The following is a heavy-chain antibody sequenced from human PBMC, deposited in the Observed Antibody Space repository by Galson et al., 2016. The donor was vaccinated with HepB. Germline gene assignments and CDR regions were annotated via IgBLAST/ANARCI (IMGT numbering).Heavy chain of an antibody. V-gene: IGHV3-30*03. Sequence: SLRLSCAASGFTFSSYGMHWVRQVPGKGLEWVAATAYDGSNNYYSDSVKGRFTISRDNSKNTLYLQMNSLRAEDTAVYYCAREYYDSSGYYFLDYWGQGTLVTVSS. CDR2: TAYDGSNN. CDR3: AREYYDSSGYYFLDY. CDR1: GFTFSSYG. D-gene: IGHD3-22*01. J-gene: IGHJ4*02.